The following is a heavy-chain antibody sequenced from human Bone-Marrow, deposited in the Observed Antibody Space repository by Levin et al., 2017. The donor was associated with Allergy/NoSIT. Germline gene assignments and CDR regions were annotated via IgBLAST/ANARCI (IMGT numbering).Heavy chain of an antibody. D-gene: IGHD3-9*01. V-gene: IGHV3-53*01. Sequence: GESLKISCAASGFTVSSNYMSWVRQAPGKGLEWVSVIYSGGSTYYADSVKGRFTISRDNSKNTLYLQMNSLRAEDTAVYYCARDPRYYDILTGRLPDAFDIWGQGTMVTVSS. CDR2: IYSGGST. J-gene: IGHJ3*02. CDR3: ARDPRYYDILTGRLPDAFDI. CDR1: GFTVSSNY.